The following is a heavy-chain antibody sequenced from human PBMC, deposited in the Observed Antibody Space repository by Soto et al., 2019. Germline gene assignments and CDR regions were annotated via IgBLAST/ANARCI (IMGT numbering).Heavy chain of an antibody. CDR1: GYTFTSYG. Sequence: QVQLVQSGAEVKKPGASVKVSCKASGYTFTSYGISWVRQAPGQGLEWMGWISAYNGNTNYAQKLQGRVTMTTDTSTSTVYMELRSLRSDDTAVYYCARDNDHQYSSSCPGGYWGQGTLVTVSS. CDR3: ARDNDHQYSSSCPGGY. V-gene: IGHV1-18*01. D-gene: IGHD6-13*01. CDR2: ISAYNGNT. J-gene: IGHJ4*02.